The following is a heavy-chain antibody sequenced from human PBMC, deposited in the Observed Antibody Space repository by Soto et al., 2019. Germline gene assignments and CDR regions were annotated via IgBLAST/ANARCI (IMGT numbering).Heavy chain of an antibody. V-gene: IGHV3-48*02. Sequence: EVHLVESGGGLVQIGGSLRLSCAGSGFKFGDCSINWVRQGPGQGLEWVSYSSGKSRRIYYAESVKGRFTISRDNARKTLSLQMNSLSDEDTAVYYCAKEGNSGWTISDWGQGTLITVSS. D-gene: IGHD6-19*01. J-gene: IGHJ4*02. CDR2: SSGKSRRI. CDR1: GFKFGDCS. CDR3: AKEGNSGWTISD.